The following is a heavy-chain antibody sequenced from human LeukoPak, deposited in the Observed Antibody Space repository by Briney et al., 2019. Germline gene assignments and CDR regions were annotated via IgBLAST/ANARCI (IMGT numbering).Heavy chain of an antibody. Sequence: MAGGSHRLSCVGSGFSFTDAWMSWVRQIPGKGLERVGRIESKTDGETTDYATPVKDRFIISRDDSTNTLYLQMNSLKSEDTAVYYCSTYGSGRKFDYWGQGTLVTVSS. J-gene: IGHJ4*02. CDR2: IESKTDGETT. CDR3: STYGSGRKFDY. CDR1: GFSFTDAW. V-gene: IGHV3-15*04. D-gene: IGHD3-10*01.